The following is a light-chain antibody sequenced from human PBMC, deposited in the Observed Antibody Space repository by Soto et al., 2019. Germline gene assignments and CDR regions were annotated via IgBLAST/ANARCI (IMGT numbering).Light chain of an antibody. V-gene: IGKV3-15*01. CDR1: QSVGST. J-gene: IGKJ4*02. Sequence: EIFMTQSPATLSLFPGERVILSCRASQSVGSTFAWYQLNPGQAPRLLIRGAFTRATVVPARFSGGGSGTEFTLTISSRQSEFFAVYYCQQYSSSLTFGGGTTLEIK. CDR2: GAF. CDR3: QQYSSSLT.